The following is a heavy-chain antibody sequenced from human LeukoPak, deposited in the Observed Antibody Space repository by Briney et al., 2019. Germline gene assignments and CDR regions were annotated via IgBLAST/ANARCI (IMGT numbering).Heavy chain of an antibody. CDR1: GFTFSSYW. J-gene: IGHJ4*02. Sequence: GGSLRLSCAASGFTFSSYWMNWARQAPGKGLEWVASINHNGNVNYYVDSVKGRFTISRDNAKNSLYLQMSNLRAEDTAVYFCARVYSSGWYIDYWGQGTLVTVSS. CDR2: INHNGNVN. V-gene: IGHV3-7*03. D-gene: IGHD6-19*01. CDR3: ARVYSSGWYIDY.